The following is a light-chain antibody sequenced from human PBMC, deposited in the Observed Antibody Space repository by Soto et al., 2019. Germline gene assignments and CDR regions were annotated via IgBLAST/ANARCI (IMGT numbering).Light chain of an antibody. Sequence: EIVLTQSPGTLSLSPGERATLSCRASQSVSSTYLGWYQQKPGQAPRLLISGASNRATGIPDRFSGSGSGTDFTLTISRLAPEDFAVYYCHQFGTIPFTFGPGTKVDV. CDR2: GAS. V-gene: IGKV3-20*01. J-gene: IGKJ3*01. CDR1: QSVSSTY. CDR3: HQFGTIPFT.